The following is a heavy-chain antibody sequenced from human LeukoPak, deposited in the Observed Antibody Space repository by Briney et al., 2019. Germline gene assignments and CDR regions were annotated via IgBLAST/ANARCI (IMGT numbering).Heavy chain of an antibody. CDR2: ITHDGTT. V-gene: IGHV4-38-2*02. Sequence: KSSETLSLTCSVSGQSISSDSCWGWVRQPPGQRLESLGCITHDGTTYYNPSLKSRVTVSADTSRNKFSLNLSSLTAADTAVYYCARVRVSSWWGDEVWYFDLWGRGTLVTVSS. CDR3: ARVRVSSWWGDEVWYFDL. CDR1: GQSISSDSC. J-gene: IGHJ2*01. D-gene: IGHD6-13*01.